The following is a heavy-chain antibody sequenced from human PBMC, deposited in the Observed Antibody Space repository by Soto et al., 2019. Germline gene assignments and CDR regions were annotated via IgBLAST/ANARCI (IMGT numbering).Heavy chain of an antibody. CDR3: VRDRSGSYLEGFDY. CDR2: IKHDGSEK. D-gene: IGHD1-26*01. Sequence: EVQLVESGGGLVHLGGSRRLSYAASGFTFSSYWMTWVRQAPGKGLEWVANIKHDGSEKYYVDSVKGRFTISRDNARNSVFLEMKSLRAEDTAVYSCVRDRSGSYLEGFDYWGQGTLVTVSS. V-gene: IGHV3-7*01. J-gene: IGHJ4*02. CDR1: GFTFSSYW.